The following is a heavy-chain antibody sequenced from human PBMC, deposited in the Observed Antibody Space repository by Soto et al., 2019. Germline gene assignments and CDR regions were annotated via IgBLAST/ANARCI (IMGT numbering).Heavy chain of an antibody. J-gene: IGHJ4*02. D-gene: IGHD2-15*01. CDR3: ARGFCGGSCYSV. Sequence: PGGALRLARSTSGFSFSYHLVAWVRPVPGKGLEWVANIKQDGGEIYYVDSVKGRFTISRDNAKNSLYLQMNSLRAEDTAVYYCARGFCGGSCYSVWGPGTLVTVSS. CDR2: IKQDGGEI. V-gene: IGHV3-7*01. CDR1: GFSFSYHL.